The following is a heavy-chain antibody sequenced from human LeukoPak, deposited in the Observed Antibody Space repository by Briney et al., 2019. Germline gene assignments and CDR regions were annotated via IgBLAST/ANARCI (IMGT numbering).Heavy chain of an antibody. V-gene: IGHV1-18*01. CDR1: GYTFTSYG. Sequence: ASVKVSCKASGYTFTSYGISWVRQAPGQGLEWMGWISAYNGNTNCAQKLQGRVTMTTDTSTSTAYMELRSLRSDDTAVYYCARDRLWFGELSPIDYWGQGTLVTVSS. CDR2: ISAYNGNT. CDR3: ARDRLWFGELSPIDY. D-gene: IGHD3-10*01. J-gene: IGHJ4*02.